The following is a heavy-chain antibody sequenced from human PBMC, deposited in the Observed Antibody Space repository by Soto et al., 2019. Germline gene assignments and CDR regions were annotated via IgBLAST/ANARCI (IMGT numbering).Heavy chain of an antibody. D-gene: IGHD2-8*02. Sequence: VQLVESGGGVVQPGRSLRLSCAASGFTFHTYGMNWVRQAPGKGLEWVAIIWHDGSIKYYADSMKGRFTISRDNSKNTMYLQMNSLRAEDTAVYYCARVDCTGNNCRPYAYYPMDVWGPGTTVTVSS. CDR3: ARVDCTGNNCRPYAYYPMDV. V-gene: IGHV3-33*01. CDR1: GFTFHTYG. J-gene: IGHJ6*02. CDR2: IWHDGSIK.